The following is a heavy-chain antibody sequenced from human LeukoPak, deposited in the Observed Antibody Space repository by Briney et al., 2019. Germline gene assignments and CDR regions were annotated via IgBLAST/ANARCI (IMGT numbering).Heavy chain of an antibody. J-gene: IGHJ4*02. Sequence: ASVKVSRKASGYTFTSYDINWVRQATGQGLEWMGWMNPNSGNTGYAQKFQGRVTMTRNTSISTAYMELSSLRSENTAVYYCARAGGYCGRISCPYYFDYWGQGSLVAVSS. V-gene: IGHV1-8*01. CDR2: MNPNSGNT. CDR3: ARAGGYCGRISCPYYFDY. CDR1: GYTFTSYD. D-gene: IGHD2-15*01.